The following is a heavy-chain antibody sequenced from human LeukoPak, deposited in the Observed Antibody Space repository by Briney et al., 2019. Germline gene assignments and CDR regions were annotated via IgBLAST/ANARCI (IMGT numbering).Heavy chain of an antibody. V-gene: IGHV1-8*03. CDR1: GYTFTSYD. D-gene: IGHD4-17*01. CDR2: MNPNSGNT. J-gene: IGHJ5*02. Sequence: GASVKVSCKASGYTFTSYDINWVRQATGQGLQWMGWMNPNSGNTGYAQKFQGRVTITRNTSISTAYMELSSLSSEDTAVYYCARANYGDSGWFDPWGQGTMVTVSS. CDR3: ARANYGDSGWFDP.